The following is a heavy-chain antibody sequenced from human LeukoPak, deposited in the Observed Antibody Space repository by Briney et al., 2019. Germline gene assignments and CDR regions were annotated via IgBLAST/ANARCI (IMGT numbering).Heavy chain of an antibody. Sequence: ASVKVSCKASDYTFTRYGISWVRQAPGQGLEWMGWISGSNGNTNYAQKLQGRVTMTTDTSTSTAYVELRSLRSDDTAVYYCARLKDTAMTFYYYYMDVWGKGTTVTVSS. D-gene: IGHD5-18*01. CDR3: ARLKDTAMTFYYYYMDV. CDR2: ISGSNGNT. J-gene: IGHJ6*03. CDR1: DYTFTRYG. V-gene: IGHV1-18*01.